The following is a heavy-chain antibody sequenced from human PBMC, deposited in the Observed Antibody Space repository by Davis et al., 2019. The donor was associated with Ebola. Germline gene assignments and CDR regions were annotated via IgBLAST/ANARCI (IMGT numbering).Heavy chain of an antibody. D-gene: IGHD5-18*01. Sequence: PSETLSLTCAISGDSVSSGGWNWIRQSPSRGLEWLGRTYYTSKWYSDYAVSMKSRITVNPDTSKNQFSLQLNSVTPEDTALYYCARGWLRTGLDVWGEGTTVTVSS. CDR2: TYYTSKWYS. J-gene: IGHJ6*04. V-gene: IGHV6-1*01. CDR3: ARGWLRTGLDV. CDR1: GDSVSSGG.